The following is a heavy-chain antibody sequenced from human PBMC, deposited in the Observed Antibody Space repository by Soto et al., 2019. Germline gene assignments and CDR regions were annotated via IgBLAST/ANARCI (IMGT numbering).Heavy chain of an antibody. J-gene: IGHJ3*02. CDR3: AKGSGSYYAFDI. CDR2: ISGSGGST. V-gene: IGHV3-23*01. Sequence: GGSLRLSCAASGFTFSSYAMSWVRQAPGKGLEWVSAISGSGGSTYYADSVRGRFTISRDNSKNTLYLQMNSLRAEDTAVYYCAKGSGSYYAFDIWGQGTMVTVSS. D-gene: IGHD1-26*01. CDR1: GFTFSSYA.